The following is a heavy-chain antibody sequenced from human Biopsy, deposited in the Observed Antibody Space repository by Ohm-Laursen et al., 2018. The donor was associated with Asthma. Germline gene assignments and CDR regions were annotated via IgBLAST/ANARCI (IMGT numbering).Heavy chain of an antibody. D-gene: IGHD6-13*01. Sequence: TQTLTLTYTLSGLSISKTGMRVSWIRQPPGKALEWLARIDWDDDKFYSASLKTRLTISKDTSKNQVVLTMTTMDPVDTATYYCAREQQLGNFDYWGQGTLVTVSS. V-gene: IGHV2-70*04. CDR1: GLSISKTGMR. J-gene: IGHJ4*02. CDR2: IDWDDDK. CDR3: AREQQLGNFDY.